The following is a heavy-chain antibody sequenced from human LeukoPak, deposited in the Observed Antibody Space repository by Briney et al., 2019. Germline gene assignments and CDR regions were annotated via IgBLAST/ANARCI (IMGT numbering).Heavy chain of an antibody. CDR2: IYISGST. D-gene: IGHD2-15*01. V-gene: IGHV4-4*07. CDR3: AREACYGLFDY. J-gene: IGHJ4*02. Sequence: PSETLSLTCTVSVGSISSYYWSWIRQPAGKGLEWIGRIYISGSTKYNPSLKSRVTISVDKSKNQFSLKLSSVTAADTAVYYCAREACYGLFDYWGQGTLVTVSS. CDR1: VGSISSYY.